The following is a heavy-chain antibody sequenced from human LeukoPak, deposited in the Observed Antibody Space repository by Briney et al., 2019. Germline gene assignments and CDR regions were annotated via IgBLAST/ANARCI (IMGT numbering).Heavy chain of an antibody. D-gene: IGHD6-13*01. V-gene: IGHV1-2*04. CDR3: ARSIAAAGTSEIDY. J-gene: IGHJ4*02. CDR2: INPNSGGT. CDR1: GYTFTGYY. Sequence: ASVKVSCKASGYTFTGYYMHWVRQAPGQGLEWMGWINPNSGGTNYAQKFQGWVTMTRDTSISTAYMELSRLRSDGTAVYYCARSIAAAGTSEIDYWGQGTLVTVSS.